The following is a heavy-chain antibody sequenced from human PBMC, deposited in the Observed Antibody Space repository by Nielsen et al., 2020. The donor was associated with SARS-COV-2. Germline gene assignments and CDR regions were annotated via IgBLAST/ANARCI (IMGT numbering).Heavy chain of an antibody. Sequence: GGSLRPSCAASGSPFTNAWMSWVRQAPGKGLEWVANIKHDGSEMYYVDSVKGRFIISRDSANSSLYLQMNSLRVEDTALYYCAREPIAADHWGQGTLVTVSS. CDR3: AREPIAADH. D-gene: IGHD6-13*01. V-gene: IGHV3-7*03. CDR1: GSPFTNAW. CDR2: IKHDGSEM. J-gene: IGHJ5*02.